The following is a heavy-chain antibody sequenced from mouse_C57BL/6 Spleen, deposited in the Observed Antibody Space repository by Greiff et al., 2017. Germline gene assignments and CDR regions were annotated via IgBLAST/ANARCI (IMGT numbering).Heavy chain of an antibody. CDR2: INPNNGGT. CDR1: GYTFTDYY. V-gene: IGHV1-26*01. J-gene: IGHJ2*01. Sequence: EVQLQQSGPELVKPGASVKISCKASGYTFTDYYMNWVKQSHGKSLEWIGDINPNNGGTSYNQKFKGKATLTVDKSSSTASMELRSLTAEDSAVYYCAGGGYDYDDFDYWGQGATLTVAS. D-gene: IGHD2-4*01. CDR3: AGGGYDYDDFDY.